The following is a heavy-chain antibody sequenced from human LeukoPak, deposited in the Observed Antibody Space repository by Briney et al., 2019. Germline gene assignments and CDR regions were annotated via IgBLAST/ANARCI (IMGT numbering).Heavy chain of an antibody. J-gene: IGHJ3*02. V-gene: IGHV1-18*01. CDR1: GSTFTNYG. Sequence: ASVKVSCKASGSTFTNYGISWVRQAPGQGLEWMGLISVYNGNTKYAQNLQGRATMTTDTSTSTAYMELRSLRSDDTAVYYCARGLDYGGNTLVLSASDMWGQGTMVTVSS. D-gene: IGHD4-23*01. CDR2: ISVYNGNT. CDR3: ARGLDYGGNTLVLSASDM.